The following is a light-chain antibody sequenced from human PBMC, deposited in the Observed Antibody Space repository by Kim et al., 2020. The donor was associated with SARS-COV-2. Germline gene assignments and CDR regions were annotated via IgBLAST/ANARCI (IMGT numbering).Light chain of an antibody. CDR3: QQYGSIPLT. Sequence: PGGGATLSGRASKRVRSSCLAWYQQKPGQAPRLLIYDASSRDSGIADRFSGRGSGTDFTLTISRLQPEDSAVYYCQQYGSIPLTFGGGTKVEIK. CDR2: DAS. V-gene: IGKV3-20*01. J-gene: IGKJ4*02. CDR1: KRVRSSC.